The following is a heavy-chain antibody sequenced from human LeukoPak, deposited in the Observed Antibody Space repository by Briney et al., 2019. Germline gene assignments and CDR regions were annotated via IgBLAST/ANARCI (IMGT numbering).Heavy chain of an antibody. CDR3: ARGAVAGRKYNWFDP. CDR2: INPNSGGT. Sequence: ASVKVSCKASGYTFTGYYMHWVRLAPGQGLEWMGWINPNSGGTNYAQKFQGRVTMTRDTSISTAYMELSRLRSDDTAVYYCARGAVAGRKYNWFDPWGQGTLVTVSS. D-gene: IGHD6-19*01. CDR1: GYTFTGYY. J-gene: IGHJ5*02. V-gene: IGHV1-2*02.